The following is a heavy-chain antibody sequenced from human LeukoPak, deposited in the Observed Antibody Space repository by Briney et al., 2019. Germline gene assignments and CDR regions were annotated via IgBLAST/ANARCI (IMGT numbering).Heavy chain of an antibody. CDR2: INPSGGST. CDR3: ARAWISSGWYLYFDY. Sequence: PGASVKVSCKASGYTFTSYYMHWVRQAPGQGLEWMGIINPSGGSTSYAQKFQGRVTMTTDTSTSTAYMELRSLRSDDTAVYYCARAWISSGWYLYFDYWGQGTLVTVSS. J-gene: IGHJ4*02. CDR1: GYTFTSYY. D-gene: IGHD6-19*01. V-gene: IGHV1-46*01.